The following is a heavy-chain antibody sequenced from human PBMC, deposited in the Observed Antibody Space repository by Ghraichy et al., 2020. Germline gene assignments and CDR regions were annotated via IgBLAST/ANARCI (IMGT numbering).Heavy chain of an antibody. CDR1: GGSISSGDYS. CDR3: ARRLPLYGSGSLNYYYGMDV. V-gene: IGHV4-30-2*01. D-gene: IGHD3-10*01. CDR2: IYHSGST. J-gene: IGHJ6*02. Sequence: SETLSLTCAVSGGSISSGDYSWSWIRQPPGKGLEWIGYIYHSGSTYYNPSLKSRVTISVDRSKNQFYLKLSSVTAADTAVYYCARRLPLYGSGSLNYYYGMDVWGHGTTVTISS.